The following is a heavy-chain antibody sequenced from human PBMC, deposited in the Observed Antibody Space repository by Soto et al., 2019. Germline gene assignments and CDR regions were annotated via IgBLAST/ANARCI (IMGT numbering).Heavy chain of an antibody. D-gene: IGHD3-10*01. J-gene: IGHJ4*02. CDR2: INHLETT. CDR1: GASITCGAYS. CDR3: ARGGGFDSFDY. V-gene: IGHV4-30-2*01. Sequence: TLSLTCTVSGASITCGAYSWSWIRQTPGKGLEWIGYINHLETTFYNPSFESRLTLSIDRTKNQFSLNLKSMSAADRAVYFCARGGGFDSFDYWGQGILVTVSS.